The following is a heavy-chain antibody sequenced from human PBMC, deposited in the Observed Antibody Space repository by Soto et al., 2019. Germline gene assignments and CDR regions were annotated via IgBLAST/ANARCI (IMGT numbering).Heavy chain of an antibody. D-gene: IGHD3-3*01. Sequence: QVQLVQSGAEVKKPGSSVKVSCKASGGTFSSYAISWVRQAPGQGLEWMGGIIPIFGTANYAQKFQGRVTITADEPTSTAYMELSSLRSEDTAVYYCVLTLGLGRNRITLFGLLDYWGQGTLVTVSS. CDR2: IIPIFGTA. J-gene: IGHJ4*02. CDR3: VLTLGLGRNRITLFGLLDY. V-gene: IGHV1-69*01. CDR1: GGTFSSYA.